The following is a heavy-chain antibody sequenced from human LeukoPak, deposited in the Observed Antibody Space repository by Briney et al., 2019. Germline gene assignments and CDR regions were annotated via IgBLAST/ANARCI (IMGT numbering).Heavy chain of an antibody. CDR2: ISSSNSTI. V-gene: IGHV3-48*02. J-gene: IGHJ4*02. CDR1: GFTFSTYS. CDR3: ARAYGGNWFDY. D-gene: IGHD4-23*01. Sequence: PGGSLRLSCTASGFTFSTYSMNWVRQAPGKGLEWVSYISSSNSTIYYADSVKGRFTISRDNAKNSVYLQMNSLRDEDTAVYYYARAYGGNWFDYWGQGTLVTVSS.